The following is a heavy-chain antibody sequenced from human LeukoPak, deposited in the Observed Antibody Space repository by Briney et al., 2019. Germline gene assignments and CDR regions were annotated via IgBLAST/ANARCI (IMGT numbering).Heavy chain of an antibody. CDR2: IKSKTDGGTT. J-gene: IGHJ4*02. CDR1: GFTVGTNS. D-gene: IGHD3-16*01. CDR3: TTVFRSFAPSDY. Sequence: GGSLRLSCAASGFTVGTNSMSWVRQSPGKGLEWVGRIKSKTDGGTTDYAAPVKGRFTISRDDSKNTLYLQMNSLKTEDTAVYYCTTVFRSFAPSDYWGQGTLVTVSS. V-gene: IGHV3-15*01.